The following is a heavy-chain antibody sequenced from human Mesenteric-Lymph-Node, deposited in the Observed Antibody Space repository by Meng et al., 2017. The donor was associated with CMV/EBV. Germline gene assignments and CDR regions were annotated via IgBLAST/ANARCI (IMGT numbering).Heavy chain of an antibody. CDR2: IHYTGRT. J-gene: IGHJ5*02. CDR1: GDSISSDIYY. Sequence: ETLSLTCTVSGDSISSDIYYWDWIRQPPGKGLEWIGNIHYTGRTFYSPSLRGRLAISVDTSTNQFSLKLRSVTAADTAVYFCARHMSDPESDPFDPWGQGIMVTVSS. V-gene: IGHV4-39*01. D-gene: IGHD2/OR15-2a*01. CDR3: ARHMSDPESDPFDP.